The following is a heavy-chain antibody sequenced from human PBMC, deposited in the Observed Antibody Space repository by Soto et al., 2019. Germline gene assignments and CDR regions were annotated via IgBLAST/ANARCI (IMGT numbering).Heavy chain of an antibody. Sequence: ASVKVSCKASGYTFTGYYMHWVRQAPGQGLEWMGWINPNSGGTNYARKFQGWVTMTRDTSISTAYMELSRLRSDDTAVYYCARGKDDFWSGPYQYYFDYWGQGTLVTVSS. CDR2: INPNSGGT. J-gene: IGHJ4*02. CDR1: GYTFTGYY. V-gene: IGHV1-2*04. D-gene: IGHD3-3*01. CDR3: ARGKDDFWSGPYQYYFDY.